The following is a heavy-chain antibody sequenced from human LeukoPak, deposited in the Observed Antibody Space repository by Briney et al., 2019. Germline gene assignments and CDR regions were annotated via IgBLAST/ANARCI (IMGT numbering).Heavy chain of an antibody. CDR3: ARDSGNYRGMDY. Sequence: SETLSLTCTVSDASISDYYWSWIRQSAGKRLEWIGRIYTSATTDYNPSLNSRVTLSLDTSKNQFSLRLSSVTAADTAVYYCARDSGNYRGMDYWGQGTLVTVSS. D-gene: IGHD1-26*01. CDR1: DASISDYY. CDR2: IYTSATT. J-gene: IGHJ4*02. V-gene: IGHV4-4*07.